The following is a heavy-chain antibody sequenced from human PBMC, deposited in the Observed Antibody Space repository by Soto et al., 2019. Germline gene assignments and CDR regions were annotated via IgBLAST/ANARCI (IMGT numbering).Heavy chain of an antibody. CDR3: TRDLNHDCGP. D-gene: IGHD2-21*01. V-gene: IGHV3-7*04. Sequence: EVHLVESGGALVQPGGSLRLSCAASGFTFSDYWMTWVRQTPGKGLEGVANMNPDGSEQYYLDSVKGRFTISRDNAKNSLYLQMNILRGEGTGVYYCTRDLNHDCGPWGQGAQVIVSS. J-gene: IGHJ5*02. CDR2: MNPDGSEQ. CDR1: GFTFSDYW.